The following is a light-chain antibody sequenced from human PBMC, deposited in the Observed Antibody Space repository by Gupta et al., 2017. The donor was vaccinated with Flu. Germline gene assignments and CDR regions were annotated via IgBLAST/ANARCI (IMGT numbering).Light chain of an antibody. CDR2: KDS. V-gene: IGLV3-25*02. CDR3: QSTDSSGAYRGI. J-gene: IGLJ2*01. Sequence: SYELTQPPSVSVSPGQTARIPCSGDELPKKYSYWYQQKPGQAPTLVIYKDSERPAGIPERFSGSSSGTTVTLTSSGVQAEDEADYYCQSTDSSGAYRGIFGGGTKLTVL. CDR1: ELPKKY.